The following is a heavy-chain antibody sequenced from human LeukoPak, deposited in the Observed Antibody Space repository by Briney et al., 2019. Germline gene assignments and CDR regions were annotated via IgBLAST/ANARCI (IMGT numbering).Heavy chain of an antibody. CDR3: ARAENRYDSLTGYLSFDY. Sequence: ASVKITCNTASYYFTTFYIHWLRQPPGQGLEWMGWIHPRRGDTSYAQKFQGRVTMTRDTSTSTVYMELSSLRSEDTAVYYCARAENRYDSLTGYLSFDYWGQGTLVTVSS. J-gene: IGHJ4*02. D-gene: IGHD3-9*01. CDR1: SYYFTTFY. V-gene: IGHV1-46*01. CDR2: IHPRRGDT.